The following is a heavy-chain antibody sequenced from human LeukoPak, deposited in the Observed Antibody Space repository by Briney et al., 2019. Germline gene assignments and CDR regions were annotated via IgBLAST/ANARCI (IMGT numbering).Heavy chain of an antibody. D-gene: IGHD1-1*01. CDR2: ISGSGGST. V-gene: IGHV3-23*01. CDR1: GFTFSSYA. J-gene: IGHJ3*02. CDR3: GSWNDVADAFDI. Sequence: GSLRLSCAASGFTFSSYAMSWVRQAPGKGLEWVSAISGSGGSTYYADSVKGRFTISRDNSKNTLYLRMNSLRAEDTAVYYCGSWNDVADAFDIWGQGTMVTVSS.